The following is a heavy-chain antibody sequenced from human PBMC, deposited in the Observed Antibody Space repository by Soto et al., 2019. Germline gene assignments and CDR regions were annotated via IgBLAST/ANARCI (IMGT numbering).Heavy chain of an antibody. V-gene: IGHV4-4*07. CDR1: VGTFSGYY. J-gene: IGHJ5*02. CDR3: ARGRRFSDWFDP. D-gene: IGHD3-3*01. Sequence: QVHLQESGPGLVKPSETLSLTCSVSVGTFSGYYWTWIRQPAGKGLEWIGRIYSSGNTKYNPSLQSRVTMSLDTSDNQFSLRLTSVTAADTAVYYCARGRRFSDWFDPWGQGTLVTVSS. CDR2: IYSSGNT.